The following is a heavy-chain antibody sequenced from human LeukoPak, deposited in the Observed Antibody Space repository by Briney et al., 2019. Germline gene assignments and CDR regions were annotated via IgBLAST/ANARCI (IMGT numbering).Heavy chain of an antibody. Sequence: GGSLRLSCAASGFTFSTYAMSSVRQAPGKGLEWVSTLSSSGRSPYYAASLRRRVTISRDNSRNTLYLQMNSLRAEDTAVYYCAKDLDTGGQGTLITVSS. J-gene: IGHJ4*02. CDR2: LSSSGRSP. CDR3: AKDLDT. V-gene: IGHV3-23*01. CDR1: GFTFSTYA.